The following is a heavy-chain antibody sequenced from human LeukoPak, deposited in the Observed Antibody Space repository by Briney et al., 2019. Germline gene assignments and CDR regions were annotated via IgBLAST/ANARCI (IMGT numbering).Heavy chain of an antibody. J-gene: IGHJ6*03. Sequence: SETLSLTCAEYCWSFSGYYWSWIRQPPGKGLEWFGEINHSGSTNYNPSLKSRVTISVDTSKNQFSLKLSSVTAADTAVYYCARCRRLGEQLPRYFYYYMDVWGKGTTVTVPS. CDR3: ARCRRLGEQLPRYFYYYMDV. CDR1: CWSFSGYY. CDR2: INHSGST. D-gene: IGHD3-16*01. V-gene: IGHV4-34*01.